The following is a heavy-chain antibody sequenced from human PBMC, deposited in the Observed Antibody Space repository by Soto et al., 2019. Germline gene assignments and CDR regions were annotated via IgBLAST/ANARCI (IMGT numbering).Heavy chain of an antibody. CDR2: ISSSSSTI. CDR1: GFTFSSYS. J-gene: IGHJ6*02. D-gene: IGHD1-1*01. Sequence: EVQLVESGGGLVQPGGSLRLSCAASGFTFSSYSMNWVRQAPGKGLEWVSYISSSSSTIYYADSVKGRFTISRDNAKNSLYLQMSSLRDEDTAVYYCARRRYNWNDGYYYYGMDVWGQGTTVTVSS. V-gene: IGHV3-48*02. CDR3: ARRRYNWNDGYYYYGMDV.